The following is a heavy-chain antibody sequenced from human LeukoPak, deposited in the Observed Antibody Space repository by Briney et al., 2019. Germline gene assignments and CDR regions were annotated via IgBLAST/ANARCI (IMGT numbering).Heavy chain of an antibody. CDR3: ARSLRGFGELSRFWFDP. CDR1: GGSISSYY. J-gene: IGHJ5*02. V-gene: IGHV4-59*01. CDR2: IYYSGST. D-gene: IGHD3-10*01. Sequence: SETLSLTCTLSGGSISSYYWSWIRQPAGRGLEWVGCIYYSGSTNYNPSLNSRVTISVDTSKNQFSLKLSSVTAADTAVYYCARSLRGFGELSRFWFDPWGQGTLVTVSS.